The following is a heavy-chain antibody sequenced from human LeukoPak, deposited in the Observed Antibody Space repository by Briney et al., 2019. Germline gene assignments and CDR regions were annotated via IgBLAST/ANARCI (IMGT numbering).Heavy chain of an antibody. Sequence: SETLSLTCTVSRGSISSYYWSWIRQPPGKGLEWIGYIYYNGRTNYNPSLKSRFTISVDTSRNQFSLKLSSVTAADTAVYFCAKYLAATGESHLDYWGQGTLVTVSS. CDR2: IYYNGRT. V-gene: IGHV4-59*01. CDR1: RGSISSYY. D-gene: IGHD6-13*01. J-gene: IGHJ4*02. CDR3: AKYLAATGESHLDY.